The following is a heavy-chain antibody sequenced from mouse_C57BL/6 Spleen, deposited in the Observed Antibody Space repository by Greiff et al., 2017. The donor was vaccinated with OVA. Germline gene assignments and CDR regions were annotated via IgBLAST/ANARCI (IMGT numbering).Heavy chain of an antibody. J-gene: IGHJ4*01. Sequence: EVKLVESGEGLVKPGGSLKLSCAASGFTFSSYAMSWVRQTPEKRLEWVAYISSGGDYIYYADTVKGRFTISRDNARNTLYLQMSSLKSEDTAMYYCTRVREYYGNYDAMDYWGQGTSVTVSS. CDR1: GFTFSSYA. CDR2: ISSGGDYI. V-gene: IGHV5-9-1*02. CDR3: TRVREYYGNYDAMDY. D-gene: IGHD2-1*01.